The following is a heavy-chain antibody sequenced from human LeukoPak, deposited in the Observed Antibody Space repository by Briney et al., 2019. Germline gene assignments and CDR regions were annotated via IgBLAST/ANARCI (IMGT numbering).Heavy chain of an antibody. Sequence: GGSLRLSCAASGFNFMTYGMHWVRQAPGKGLEWVAFIQFDGTNEYYADSVTGRFTISRDNSKNALYVQMNSLKPEDTAVYYCAKEGAGGYYPNDAFDIWGQGTMVTVSS. J-gene: IGHJ3*02. CDR3: AKEGAGGYYPNDAFDI. D-gene: IGHD3-22*01. CDR1: GFNFMTYG. CDR2: IQFDGTNE. V-gene: IGHV3-30*02.